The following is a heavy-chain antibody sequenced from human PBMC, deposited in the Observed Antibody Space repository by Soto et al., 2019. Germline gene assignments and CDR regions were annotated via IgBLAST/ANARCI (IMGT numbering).Heavy chain of an antibody. CDR3: ARVKAGEGYYYYYGMDV. CDR2: ISAYNGNT. D-gene: IGHD7-27*01. J-gene: IGHJ6*02. CDR1: GYTFTSYC. Sequence: GASVKVSCKASGYTFTSYCISWVLQAPGQGLEWTGWISAYNGNTNYAQKLQGRVTMTTDTSTSTAYMELRSLRSDDTAVYYCARVKAGEGYYYYYGMDVWGQGTTVTVSS. V-gene: IGHV1-18*04.